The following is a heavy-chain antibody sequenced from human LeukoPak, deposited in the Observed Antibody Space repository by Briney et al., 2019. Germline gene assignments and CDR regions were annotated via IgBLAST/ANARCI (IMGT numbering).Heavy chain of an antibody. CDR2: IYHSGST. D-gene: IGHD7-27*01. J-gene: IGHJ3*02. CDR3: ARALGPAGAFDI. CDR1: GYSISSGYY. V-gene: IGHV4-38-2*02. Sequence: SETLSLTCTISGYSISSGYYWGWIRQPPGKGLEWIGSIYHSGSTYYNPSLKSRVTISVDTSKNQFSLKLSSVTAADTAVYYCARALGPAGAFDIWGQGTMVTVSS.